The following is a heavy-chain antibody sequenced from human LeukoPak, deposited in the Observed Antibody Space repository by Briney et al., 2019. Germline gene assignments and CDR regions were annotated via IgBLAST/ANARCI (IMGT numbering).Heavy chain of an antibody. D-gene: IGHD3-9*01. J-gene: IGHJ4*02. CDR2: IYYSGST. CDR1: GGSISNSSYY. CDR3: ARLDWGSDGLDD. Sequence: SETLSLTCTVSGGSISNSSYYWGWIRQPPGKGLEWIGSIYYSGSTYYNPSLKSRVTISVDTSKNQFSLKLSSVTAADTAVYYCARLDWGSDGLDDWGQGTLVTVSS. V-gene: IGHV4-39*01.